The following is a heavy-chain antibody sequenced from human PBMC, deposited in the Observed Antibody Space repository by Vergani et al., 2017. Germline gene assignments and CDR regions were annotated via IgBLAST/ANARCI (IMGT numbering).Heavy chain of an antibody. CDR3: VRHGYRSVIDWFDL. D-gene: IGHD5-24*01. CDR2: VYYLGNP. J-gene: IGHJ5*02. Sequence: QLQLQESGPGLLKPSETLSLTCVVSGGSVNNDSYFWGWIRQAPGKGLEHIASVYYLGNPYYNPSVKSRVSVSVDTSKNQFSLKLSYVTAADTAVYYCVRHGYRSVIDWFDLWSQGTLVTGS. CDR1: GGSVNNDSYF. V-gene: IGHV4-39*01.